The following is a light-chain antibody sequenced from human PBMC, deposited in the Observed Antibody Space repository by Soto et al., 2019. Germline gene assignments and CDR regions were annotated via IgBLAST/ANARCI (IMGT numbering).Light chain of an antibody. CDR1: QSIRTW. CDR2: RAS. V-gene: IGKV1-5*03. Sequence: DIQMTQSPSTLSASVGDRVTITCRASQSIRTWLAWYQQKAGKAPKLLIYRASSLESGVPSRFSGGGSGTEFTLTISSLQPDDFATYYCQQYDTYSATFGQGTKVDIK. J-gene: IGKJ2*01. CDR3: QQYDTYSAT.